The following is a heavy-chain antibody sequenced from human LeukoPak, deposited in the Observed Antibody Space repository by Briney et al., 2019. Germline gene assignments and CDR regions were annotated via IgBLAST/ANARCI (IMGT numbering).Heavy chain of an antibody. CDR1: GGSFSGYY. V-gene: IGHV4-34*01. CDR2: INHSGGT. D-gene: IGHD2-2*02. CDR3: ARGASGDIVVVPAAIAWFDP. J-gene: IGHJ5*02. Sequence: SETLSLTCAVYGGSFSGYYWSWIRQPPGKGLEWIGEINHSGGTNYNPSLKSRVTISVDTSKNQFSLKLSSGTAADTAVYYCARGASGDIVVVPAAIAWFDPWGQGTLVTVSS.